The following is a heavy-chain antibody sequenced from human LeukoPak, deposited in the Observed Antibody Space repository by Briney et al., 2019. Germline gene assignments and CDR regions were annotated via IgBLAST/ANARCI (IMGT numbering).Heavy chain of an antibody. CDR2: IYYSGST. CDR1: GGSISSSSYY. Sequence: PSETLSLTCTVSGGSISSSSYYWGWIRQPPGKGLEWIGYIYYSGSTNYNPSLKSRVTISVDTSKNQFSLKLSSVTAADTAVYYCARGAIAAAGKRGWFDPWGQGTLVTVSS. V-gene: IGHV4-61*05. J-gene: IGHJ5*02. CDR3: ARGAIAAAGKRGWFDP. D-gene: IGHD6-13*01.